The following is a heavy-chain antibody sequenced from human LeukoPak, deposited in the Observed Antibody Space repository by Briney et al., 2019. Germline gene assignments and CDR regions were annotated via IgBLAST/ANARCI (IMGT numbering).Heavy chain of an antibody. J-gene: IGHJ4*02. D-gene: IGHD3-22*01. Sequence: ASVKVSCKASGYTFTGYYMHWVRQAPGQGLEWKGWINPNSGGTNYAQKFQGRVTMTRDTSISTAYMELSRLRSDDTAVYYCARDLGYYDSSGYNYWGQGTLVTVSS. CDR3: ARDLGYYDSSGYNY. V-gene: IGHV1-2*02. CDR1: GYTFTGYY. CDR2: INPNSGGT.